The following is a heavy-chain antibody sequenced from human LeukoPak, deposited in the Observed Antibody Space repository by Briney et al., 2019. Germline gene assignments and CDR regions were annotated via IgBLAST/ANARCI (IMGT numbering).Heavy chain of an antibody. CDR3: ARTALGINGYFDY. Sequence: GGSLRLSCAASGFTFSSYSMNWIRQGPGKGLEWVSSIHSSSSYIYYADSMKGRLTISRDNAKNSLYLQMNSLRAEDTAVYYCARTALGINGYFDYWGQGALVTVSS. V-gene: IGHV3-21*01. D-gene: IGHD7-27*01. CDR2: IHSSSSYI. J-gene: IGHJ4*02. CDR1: GFTFSSYS.